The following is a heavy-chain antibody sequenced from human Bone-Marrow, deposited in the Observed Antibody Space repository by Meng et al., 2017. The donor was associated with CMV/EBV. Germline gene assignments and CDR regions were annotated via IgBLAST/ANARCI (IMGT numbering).Heavy chain of an antibody. CDR3: ERKGYCTSSTCYNFYGMDV. V-gene: IGHV3-20*04. J-gene: IGHJ6*02. Sequence: GESLKISCAASGFKLDDFAMSWVRQAPGKGLEWVSGINWNAGSTDYAESVKGRFAISRDNAQNSLHLQMNSLRVEDTALYYCERKGYCTSSTCYNFYGMDVWGQGTAVTVSS. CDR1: GFKLDDFA. CDR2: INWNAGST. D-gene: IGHD2/OR15-2a*01.